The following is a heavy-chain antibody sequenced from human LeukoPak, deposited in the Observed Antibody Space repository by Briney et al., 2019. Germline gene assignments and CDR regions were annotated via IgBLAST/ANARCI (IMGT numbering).Heavy chain of an antibody. CDR2: IKEDGTVK. CDR1: GFTFSSHW. V-gene: IGHV3-7*01. Sequence: GGSLRLSCVASGFTFSSHWMSWIRQAPGKGLEWVAHIKEDGTVKYYVDSVKGRFTISRDNAKNSLSLQMNSLRAEDTAIYYCARDYYDSSGYYTGGYWGQGTLVTVSS. D-gene: IGHD3-22*01. CDR3: ARDYYDSSGYYTGGY. J-gene: IGHJ4*02.